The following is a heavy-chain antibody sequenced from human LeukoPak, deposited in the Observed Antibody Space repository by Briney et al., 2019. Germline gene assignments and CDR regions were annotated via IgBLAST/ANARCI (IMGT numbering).Heavy chain of an antibody. CDR2: ISAYNGNT. CDR3: ARDRDRGIAARQVDY. Sequence: ASAKVSCKASGYTFTSYGISWVRQAPGQGLEWMGWISAYNGNTNYAQKLQGRVTMTTDTSTSTAYMELRSLRSDDTAVYYCARDRDRGIAARQVDYWGQGTLVTVSS. V-gene: IGHV1-18*01. D-gene: IGHD6-6*01. CDR1: GYTFTSYG. J-gene: IGHJ4*02.